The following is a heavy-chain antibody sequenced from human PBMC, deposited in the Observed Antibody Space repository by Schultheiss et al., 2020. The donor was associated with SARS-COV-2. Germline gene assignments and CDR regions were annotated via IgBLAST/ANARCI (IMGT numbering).Heavy chain of an antibody. CDR3: ANVLSSSDYYYYGMDV. D-gene: IGHD6-6*01. CDR1: GFTVSSNY. Sequence: GGSLRLSCAASGFTVSSNYMSWVRQAPGKGLEWVAVISYDGSNKYYADSVKGRFTISRDNSKNTLYLQMNSLRAEDTAVYYCANVLSSSDYYYYGMDVWGQGTTVTVSS. J-gene: IGHJ6*02. V-gene: IGHV3-30*18. CDR2: ISYDGSNK.